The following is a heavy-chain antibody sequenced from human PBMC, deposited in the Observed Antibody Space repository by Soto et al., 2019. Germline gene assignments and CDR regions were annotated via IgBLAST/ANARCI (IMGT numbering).Heavy chain of an antibody. J-gene: IGHJ3*02. D-gene: IGHD3-3*01. Sequence: SAKVSCTASGFTFTSSAMQWVRQARGQRLEWIGWIVVGSGNTNYAQKFQERVTITRDMSTSTAYMELSSLRSEDTAVYYCAAEAHYDFWSGYWPDAFDIWGQGTMVTVSS. CDR3: AAEAHYDFWSGYWPDAFDI. CDR2: IVVGSGNT. V-gene: IGHV1-58*02. CDR1: GFTFTSSA.